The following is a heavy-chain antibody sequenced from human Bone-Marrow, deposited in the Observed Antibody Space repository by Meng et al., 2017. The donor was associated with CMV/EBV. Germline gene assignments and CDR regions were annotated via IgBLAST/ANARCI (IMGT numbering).Heavy chain of an antibody. D-gene: IGHD2-2*01. J-gene: IGHJ4*02. CDR3: ARGYCSSTGCYHDY. CDR2: MNPNNGDT. CDR1: GYTFTDYY. V-gene: IGHV1-2*02. Sequence: ASVKVSCKASGYTFTDYYLHWVRQAPGQGLEWMAWMNPNNGDTIYAQKFQARVTMTRDTSIRMVYMELSSLRSDDTAVYYCARGYCSSTGCYHDYWGQGTVVTVSS.